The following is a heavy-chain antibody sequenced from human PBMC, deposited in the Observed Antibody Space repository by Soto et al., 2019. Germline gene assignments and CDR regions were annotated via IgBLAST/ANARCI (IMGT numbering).Heavy chain of an antibody. J-gene: IGHJ4*02. CDR3: ARVLHHYDRSVGY. D-gene: IGHD3-22*01. Sequence: EVQLVESGGGLLQPGGSLRLSCAASGFTFSDYWMHWVRQAPGKGLVWVSRINGDASDTAYADSVKGRFTISRDNAKNTLYLQMDSLRAEDTAVYYCARVLHHYDRSVGYWGQGTLVTVSS. V-gene: IGHV3-74*01. CDR2: INGDASDT. CDR1: GFTFSDYW.